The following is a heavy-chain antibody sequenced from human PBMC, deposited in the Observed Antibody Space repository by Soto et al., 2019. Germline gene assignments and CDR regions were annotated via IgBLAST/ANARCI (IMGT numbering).Heavy chain of an antibody. V-gene: IGHV4-59*01. CDR2: IYYSGST. CDR1: GGSISSYY. D-gene: IGHD2-15*01. J-gene: IGHJ3*02. Sequence: PSETLSLTCTVSGGSISSYYWSWIRQPPGKGLEWIGYIYYSGSTNYNPSLKSRVTISVDTSKNQFSLKLSSVTAADTAVYYCARDEGYCSGGSCYGAFDIWGQGTMVTV. CDR3: ARDEGYCSGGSCYGAFDI.